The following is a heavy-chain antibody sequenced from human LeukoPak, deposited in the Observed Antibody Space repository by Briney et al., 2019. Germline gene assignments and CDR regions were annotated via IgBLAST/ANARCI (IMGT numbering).Heavy chain of an antibody. CDR3: ARVGPVDTAMVTPFSLGMDV. Sequence: PSQTLSLTCTVSGGSISSGGYYWSRLRQHPGKGLMWIGYVYYSGSTYYNPSLKSRVTISVDTSKNQFSLKLSSVTAADTAVYYCARVGPVDTAMVTPFSLGMDVWGQGTTVTVSS. V-gene: IGHV4-31*03. D-gene: IGHD5-18*01. CDR2: VYYSGST. CDR1: GGSISSGGYY. J-gene: IGHJ6*02.